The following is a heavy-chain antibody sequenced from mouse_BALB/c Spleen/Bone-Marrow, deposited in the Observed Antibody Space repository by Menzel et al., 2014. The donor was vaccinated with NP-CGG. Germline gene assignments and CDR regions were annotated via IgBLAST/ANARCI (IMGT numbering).Heavy chain of an antibody. CDR2: ISSGSSTI. J-gene: IGHJ2*01. CDR3: TRGGNWDDFDY. D-gene: IGHD4-1*01. CDR1: GFIFSGFG. V-gene: IGHV5-17*02. Sequence: EVKLVESGGGLVQPGGSRKLSCAASGFIFSGFGMHWVRQAPEKGLEWVAYISSGSSTIFYADTVKGRFTISRDNPRNTLFLQMTSLRSEDTAMYYCTRGGNWDDFDYWGQGTTLTVSS.